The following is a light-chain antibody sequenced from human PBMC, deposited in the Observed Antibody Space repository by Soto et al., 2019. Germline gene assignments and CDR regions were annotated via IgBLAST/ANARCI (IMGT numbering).Light chain of an antibody. V-gene: IGKV3-11*01. CDR3: QQRSNWPPTWT. J-gene: IGKJ1*01. Sequence: EIVLTQSPATLSLSPGERATLSCRASQNVSSYLAWYQHKPGQAPRLLIYDASKRATGIPARFSGSGSGTDFTLTISSLVPEDFAVYYCQQRSNWPPTWTFGQGTRVEIK. CDR1: QNVSSY. CDR2: DAS.